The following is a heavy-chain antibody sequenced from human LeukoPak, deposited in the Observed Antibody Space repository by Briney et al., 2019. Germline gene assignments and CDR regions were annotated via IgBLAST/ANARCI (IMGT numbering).Heavy chain of an antibody. J-gene: IGHJ4*02. V-gene: IGHV3-30*02. D-gene: IGHD6-13*01. CDR3: ARGGGRWGAAADFDY. CDR1: GFTFSSYG. CDR2: IRYDGSNK. Sequence: GGSLRLSCAASGFTFSSYGMHWVRQAPGKGLEWVAFIRYDGSNKYYADSVKGRFTISRDNSKNTLYLQMNSLRAEDTAVYYCARGGGRWGAAADFDYWGQGTLVTVSS.